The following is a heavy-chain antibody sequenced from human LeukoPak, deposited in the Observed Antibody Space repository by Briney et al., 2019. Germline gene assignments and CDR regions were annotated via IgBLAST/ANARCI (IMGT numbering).Heavy chain of an antibody. CDR1: GFTFDDYA. CDR2: ISWNSGSI. J-gene: IGHJ4*02. CDR3: AKDTGGKLDY. Sequence: GRSLRLSCAASGFTFDDYAMHWVRQAPGKGLEWVSSISWNSGSIGYADSVKGRFTISRDNAKNSLYLQMNSLRAEDMALYYCAKDTGGKLDYGGQGTLVTVSS. D-gene: IGHD4-23*01. V-gene: IGHV3-9*03.